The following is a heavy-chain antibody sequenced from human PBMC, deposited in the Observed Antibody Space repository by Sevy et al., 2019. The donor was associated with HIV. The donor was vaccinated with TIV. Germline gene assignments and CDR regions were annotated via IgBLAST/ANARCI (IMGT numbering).Heavy chain of an antibody. CDR1: GFTFSSYW. V-gene: IGHV3-7*03. Sequence: GGSLRLSCAASGFTFSSYWMSWVRQAPGKGLEWVANIKQDGSEKYYVDSVKGRFTISRDNAKNSRYLQMNSLRAEDTAVYYCARPAERYCSGGSCLREYFQHWGQGTLVTVSS. CDR2: IKQDGSEK. J-gene: IGHJ1*01. D-gene: IGHD2-15*01. CDR3: ARPAERYCSGGSCLREYFQH.